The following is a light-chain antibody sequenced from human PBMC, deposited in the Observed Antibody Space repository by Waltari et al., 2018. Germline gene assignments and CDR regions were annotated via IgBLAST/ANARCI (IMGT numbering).Light chain of an antibody. CDR3: GSYTTRATHV. Sequence: QSALTQPASVSGSPGQSITISCTGTSTDVGGYNYFSWYQQHPGTTPKLIIFDVNLRPSGVSHRFSGSKSGNTGSLTIYGLQAEDEADYYCGSYTTRATHVFGIGTKVTVL. V-gene: IGLV2-14*03. CDR2: DVN. J-gene: IGLJ1*01. CDR1: STDVGGYNY.